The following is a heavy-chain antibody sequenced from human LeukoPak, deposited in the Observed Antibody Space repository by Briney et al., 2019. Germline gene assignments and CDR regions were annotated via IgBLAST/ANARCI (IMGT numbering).Heavy chain of an antibody. CDR1: GFTFSSYA. V-gene: IGHV3-23*01. CDR2: ISGSGGST. Sequence: GGSLRLSCAASGFTFSSYAMNWVRQAPGKGLEWVSAISGSGGSTYYADSVKGRFTISRDNSKNTLYLQMNSLRAEDTAVYYCAKDARPYYDSSGYPSDYWGQGTLVTVSS. D-gene: IGHD3-22*01. CDR3: AKDARPYYDSSGYPSDY. J-gene: IGHJ4*02.